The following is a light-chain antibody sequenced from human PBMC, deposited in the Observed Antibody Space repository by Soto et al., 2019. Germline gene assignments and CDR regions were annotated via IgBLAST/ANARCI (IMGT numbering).Light chain of an antibody. J-gene: IGLJ7*01. CDR1: SSDVGGYNY. Sequence: QSALTQPRSVSGSPRQSVTISCTGTSSDVGGYNYVSWYQQHPGKAPKLMIYDVSKRPSGVPDRFSGSKSGNTASLTISGLQAEDEADYYCCSYAGSYTGVFGGGTQLTVL. V-gene: IGLV2-11*01. CDR3: CSYAGSYTGV. CDR2: DVS.